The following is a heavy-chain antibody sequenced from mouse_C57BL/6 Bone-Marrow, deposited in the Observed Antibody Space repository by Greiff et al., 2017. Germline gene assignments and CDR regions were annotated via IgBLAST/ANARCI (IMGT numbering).Heavy chain of an antibody. Sequence: LVESGAELVRPGASVKLSCKASGYTFTDYYINWVKQRPGQGLEWIARIYPGSGNTYYNEKFKGKATLTAEKSSRTAYMQLSSLTSEDSAVYFCARGGYYSYAMDYWGQGPSVTVSS. CDR2: IYPGSGNT. J-gene: IGHJ4*01. D-gene: IGHD2-3*01. V-gene: IGHV1-76*01. CDR3: ARGGYYSYAMDY. CDR1: GYTFTDYY.